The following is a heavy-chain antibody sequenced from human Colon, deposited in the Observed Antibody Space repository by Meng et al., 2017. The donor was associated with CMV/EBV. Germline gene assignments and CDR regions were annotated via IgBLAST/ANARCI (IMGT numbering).Heavy chain of an antibody. J-gene: IGHJ6*02. CDR2: FYYSGST. Sequence: SETLSLTCTVSGGSISSGGYYWSWIRQHPGKGLEWIGYFYYSGSTYSTPSLKSRVTISVDTSKNQFSLKLSSVTAADTAVYYCARAKGRDCSSTSCYYYYGMDVWGQGTTVTVSS. CDR3: ARAKGRDCSSTSCYYYYGMDV. V-gene: IGHV4-31*03. CDR1: GGSISSGGYY. D-gene: IGHD2-2*01.